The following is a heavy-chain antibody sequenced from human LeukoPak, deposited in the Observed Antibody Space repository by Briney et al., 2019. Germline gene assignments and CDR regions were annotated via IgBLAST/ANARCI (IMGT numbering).Heavy chain of an antibody. J-gene: IGHJ3*01. CDR1: VFTFISYA. CDR3: VRDREYAFDF. CDR2: VGINGAST. V-gene: IGHV3-23*01. D-gene: IGHD2/OR15-2a*01. Sequence: GGSLRLSCAASVFTFISYAMSWVRQAPGKGLEWVSVVGINGASTFYADSVRGRFTISRDNSKNTLYLQVNSLRAEDTAVYFCVRDREYAFDFWGQGTMVTVSS.